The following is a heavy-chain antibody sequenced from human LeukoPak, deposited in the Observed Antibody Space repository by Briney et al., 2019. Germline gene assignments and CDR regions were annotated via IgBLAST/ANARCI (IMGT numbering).Heavy chain of an antibody. CDR2: ISYDGSNK. D-gene: IGHD2-8*01. CDR3: ARDPSLMCTNGVCYSGFFDY. CDR1: GFTFSSYA. Sequence: PGRSLRLSCAASGFTFSSYAMHWVRQAPGKGLEWVAVISYDGSNKYYADSVKGRFTISRDNSKNTLYLQMNSLRAEDTAVYYCARDPSLMCTNGVCYSGFFDYWGQGTLVTVSS. J-gene: IGHJ4*02. V-gene: IGHV3-30-3*01.